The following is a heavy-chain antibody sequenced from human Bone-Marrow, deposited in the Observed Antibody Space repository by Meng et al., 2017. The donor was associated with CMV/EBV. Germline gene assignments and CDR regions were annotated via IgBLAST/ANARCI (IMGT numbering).Heavy chain of an antibody. CDR1: GYTFTSYD. J-gene: IGHJ3*02. Sequence: ASVKVSCKASGYTFTSYDINWVRQATGQGLEWMGWMNPNSGNTGYAEKFQGRVTMTRNTSISTAYLELSSLRSEDTAVYYCVRGVATSLGSAFDIWGQGTMVTVSS. D-gene: IGHD5-12*01. CDR3: VRGVATSLGSAFDI. V-gene: IGHV1-8*01. CDR2: MNPNSGNT.